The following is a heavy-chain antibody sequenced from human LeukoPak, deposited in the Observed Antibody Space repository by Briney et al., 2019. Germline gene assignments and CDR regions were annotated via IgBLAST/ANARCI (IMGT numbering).Heavy chain of an antibody. Sequence: SVKVSCKASGGTFSSYAISWVRQAPGQGLEWMGGIIPIFGTANYAQKFQGRVTITADESTSTAYMELSSLRSDDTAVYYCARDKGIVGALDIWGQGTMVTVSS. J-gene: IGHJ3*02. D-gene: IGHD1-26*01. CDR1: GGTFSSYA. V-gene: IGHV1-69*13. CDR3: ARDKGIVGALDI. CDR2: IIPIFGTA.